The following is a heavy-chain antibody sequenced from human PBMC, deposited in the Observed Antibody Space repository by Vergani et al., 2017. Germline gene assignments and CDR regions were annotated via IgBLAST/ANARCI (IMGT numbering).Heavy chain of an antibody. Sequence: EVQLVESGGGLVKPGGSLRLSCAASGFTFSSYSMNWVRQAPGKGLEWVSAISGSGGSTYDADSVKGRFTISRDNSKNTLYLQMNSLRAEDTAVYYCAKVGSSSSFDYWGQGTLVTVSS. CDR2: ISGSGGST. CDR3: AKVGSSSSFDY. CDR1: GFTFSSYS. D-gene: IGHD6-13*01. J-gene: IGHJ4*02. V-gene: IGHV3-23*04.